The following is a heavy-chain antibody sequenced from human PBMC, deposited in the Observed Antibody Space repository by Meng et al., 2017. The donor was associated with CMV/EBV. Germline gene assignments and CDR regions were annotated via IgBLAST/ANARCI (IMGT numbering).Heavy chain of an antibody. V-gene: IGHV3-23*01. J-gene: IGHJ6*02. CDR3: AKDGITGTQYYYYYYGMDV. Sequence: GESLKISCAASGFIFSTYAMNWVRQAPGKGLEWVSGISNSDGSTYYADSVKGRFTISRDNSKDTLYLQMSSLRAEDTAVYYCAKDGITGTQYYYYYYGMDVWGQGTTVTVSS. CDR1: GFIFSTYA. D-gene: IGHD1-7*01. CDR2: ISNSDGST.